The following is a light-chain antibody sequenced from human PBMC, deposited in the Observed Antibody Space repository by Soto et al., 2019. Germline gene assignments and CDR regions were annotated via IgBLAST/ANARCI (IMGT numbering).Light chain of an antibody. CDR1: QSVGSN. CDR3: QQYNNWPPWT. V-gene: IGKV3-15*01. Sequence: EIVMTQSPATLSVSPGERATLSCRASQSVGSNLAWYQQKPGQAPRLLIDGASTRATGIPARFSGSGSGTEFTRTISSLQSEDFAVYYCQQYNNWPPWTFGQGTKVEIK. CDR2: GAS. J-gene: IGKJ1*01.